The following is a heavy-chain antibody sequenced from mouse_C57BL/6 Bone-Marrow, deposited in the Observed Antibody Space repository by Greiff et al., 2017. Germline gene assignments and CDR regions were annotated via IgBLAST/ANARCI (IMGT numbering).Heavy chain of an antibody. Sequence: QVQLKESGPGLVQPSQSLSITCTVSGFSLTSYGVHWVRQSPGKGLEWLGVIWSGGSTDYNAAFISRLSISKDNSKSQVFFKMNSLQADDTAIYYCARNERFRDYGEGYAMDYWGQGTSVTVSS. CDR2: IWSGGST. J-gene: IGHJ4*01. D-gene: IGHD2-4*01. V-gene: IGHV2-2*01. CDR3: ARNERFRDYGEGYAMDY. CDR1: GFSLTSYG.